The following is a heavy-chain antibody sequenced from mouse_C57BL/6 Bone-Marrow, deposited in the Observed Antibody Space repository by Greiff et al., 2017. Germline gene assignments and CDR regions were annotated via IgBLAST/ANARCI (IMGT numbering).Heavy chain of an antibody. V-gene: IGHV14-3*01. CDR3: ASSITTVRDWYFDV. CDR2: IDPANGNT. CDR1: GFNIKNTY. Sequence: EVKLVESVAELVRPGASVKLSCTASGFNIKNTYMHWVKQRPEQGLEWIGRIDPANGNTKYAPKFQGKATITADTSSNTAYLQLSSLTSEDTAIYYCASSITTVRDWYFDVWGTGTTVTVSS. D-gene: IGHD1-1*01. J-gene: IGHJ1*03.